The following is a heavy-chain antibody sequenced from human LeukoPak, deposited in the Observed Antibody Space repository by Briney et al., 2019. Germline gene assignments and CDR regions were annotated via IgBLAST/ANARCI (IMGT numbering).Heavy chain of an antibody. V-gene: IGHV3-66*01. Sequence: GGSLRLSCAASGFTVSSNYMSWVRQAPGKGLEWVSVIYSGGSTYYADSVKGRFTISRDNSKNTLYLQMNSLRAEDTAVYYCARDNPQQLADYCGQGTLVTVSS. J-gene: IGHJ4*02. D-gene: IGHD6-13*01. CDR1: GFTVSSNY. CDR2: IYSGGST. CDR3: ARDNPQQLADY.